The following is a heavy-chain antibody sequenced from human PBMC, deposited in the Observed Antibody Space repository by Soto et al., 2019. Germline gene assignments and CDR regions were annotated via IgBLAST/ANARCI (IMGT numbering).Heavy chain of an antibody. CDR2: ISRTSSYI. J-gene: IGHJ6*02. Sequence: GGSLRLSCEASGFSFSTYSMNWVRQAPGKGLECVSSISRTSSYIKYADSVKGRFTISRDNAKNSLYLQMNSLRADDTAVYYCARGGFRLSDYYYGMDVWGQGTTVTVSS. V-gene: IGHV3-21*01. CDR3: ARGGFRLSDYYYGMDV. CDR1: GFSFSTYS.